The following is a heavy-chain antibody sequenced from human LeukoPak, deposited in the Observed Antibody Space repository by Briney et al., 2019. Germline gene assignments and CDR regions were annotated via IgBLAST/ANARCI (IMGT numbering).Heavy chain of an antibody. CDR2: IYAAGRT. CDR1: GLFVTHNY. V-gene: IGHV3-66*04. J-gene: IGHJ3*02. Sequence: GGSLRLSCAASGLFVTHNYMSWVRQAPGKGLEWVSTIYAAGRTFHTDSVKGRFTISRDNSKNTLYLQMNNLKAEDTAVYYCARQEPEEDAFDIWGQGTMVSVS. CDR3: ARQEPEEDAFDI. D-gene: IGHD1-14*01.